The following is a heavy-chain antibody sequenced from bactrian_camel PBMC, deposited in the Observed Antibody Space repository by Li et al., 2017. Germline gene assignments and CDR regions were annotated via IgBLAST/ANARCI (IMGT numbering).Heavy chain of an antibody. CDR1: GFTFDDSD. CDR2: ISSDGRT. J-gene: IGHJ4*01. D-gene: IGHD3*01. V-gene: IGHV3S63*01. Sequence: HVQLVESGGGSVQAGGSLRLSCTASGFTFDDSDMAWYRLAPGNEREMVSTISSDGRTYYADSVKGRFTTSRDNAKKTVYLQMHRLKPEDAAVYYCAADHQAGCMTPHPLGLISQGTQVTVS.